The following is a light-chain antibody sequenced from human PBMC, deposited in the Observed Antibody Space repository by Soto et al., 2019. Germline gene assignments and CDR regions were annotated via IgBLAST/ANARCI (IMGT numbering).Light chain of an antibody. CDR1: SGHSSYA. Sequence: QLVLTQSPSASASLGASVKLTCTLSSGHSSYAIAWHQQQPEKGPRYLMKLNSDGSHGKGDGIPDRFSGSSSGAERYLTISSLQSEDEADYYCQTWDTGIQVFGGGTQLTVL. J-gene: IGLJ3*02. V-gene: IGLV4-69*01. CDR2: LNSDGSH. CDR3: QTWDTGIQV.